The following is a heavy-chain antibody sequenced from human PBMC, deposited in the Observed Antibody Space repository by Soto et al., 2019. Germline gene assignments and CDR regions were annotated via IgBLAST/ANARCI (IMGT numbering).Heavy chain of an antibody. CDR3: AKDLAGSSEILDY. Sequence: GGSLRLSCAASGFTFSSYGMHWVRQAPGKGLEWVAVISYDGSNKYYADSVMGRFTISRDNSKNTLYLQMNSLRAEDTAVYYCAKDLAGSSEILDYWGQGTLVTVSS. CDR1: GFTFSSYG. D-gene: IGHD6-25*01. V-gene: IGHV3-30*18. J-gene: IGHJ4*02. CDR2: ISYDGSNK.